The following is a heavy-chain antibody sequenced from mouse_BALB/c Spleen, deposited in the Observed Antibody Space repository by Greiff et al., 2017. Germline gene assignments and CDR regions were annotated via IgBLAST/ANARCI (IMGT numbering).Heavy chain of an antibody. Sequence: EVHLVESGPSLVKPSQTLSLTCSVTGDSITSGYWNWIRKFPGNKLEYMGYISYSGSTYYNPSLKSRISITRDTSKNQYYLQLNSVTTEDTATYYCARWGYGSSYGAMDYWGQGTSVTVSS. V-gene: IGHV3-8*02. D-gene: IGHD1-1*01. CDR2: ISYSGST. CDR1: GDSITSGY. J-gene: IGHJ4*01. CDR3: ARWGYGSSYGAMDY.